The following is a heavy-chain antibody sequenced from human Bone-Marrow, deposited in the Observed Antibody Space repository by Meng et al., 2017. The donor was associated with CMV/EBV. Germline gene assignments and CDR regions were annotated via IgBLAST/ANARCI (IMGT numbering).Heavy chain of an antibody. V-gene: IGHV4-30-4*08. D-gene: IGHD3-22*01. CDR2: IYYSGST. CDR3: ARDMGSSGYYGNNWFDP. J-gene: IGHJ5*02. CDR1: GGSISSGDYY. Sequence: QVPLQESGPGLLKPSQTLSLTCTVSGGSISSGDYYWSWIRQPPGKGLEWIGYIYYSGSTYYNPSLKSRVTISVDTSKNQFSLKLSSVTAADTAVYYCARDMGSSGYYGNNWFDPWGQGTLVTVSS.